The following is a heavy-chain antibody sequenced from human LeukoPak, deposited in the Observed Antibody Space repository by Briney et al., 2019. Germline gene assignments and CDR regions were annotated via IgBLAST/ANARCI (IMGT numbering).Heavy chain of an antibody. CDR1: GYTFTSYG. Sequence: ASVKVSCKASGYTFTSYGISWVRQAPGQGLEWMGWISAYNGNTNYAQKLQGRVTMTTDTSTSTAYMELRSLRSDDTAVYYCARDWEGPDYYDSSGKEKSPFDYWGQGTLVTVSS. D-gene: IGHD3-22*01. V-gene: IGHV1-18*01. CDR3: ARDWEGPDYYDSSGKEKSPFDY. J-gene: IGHJ4*02. CDR2: ISAYNGNT.